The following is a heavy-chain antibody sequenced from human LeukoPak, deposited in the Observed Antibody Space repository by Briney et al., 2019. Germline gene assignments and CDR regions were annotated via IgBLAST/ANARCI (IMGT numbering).Heavy chain of an antibody. CDR2: ISCNSGSI. J-gene: IGHJ4*02. Sequence: GGSLRLSCAASGFTFDDYAMHWVRHAPGKGLEWVSGISCNSGSIGYEDSVKGRFIISRDNAKNSLYLQMNSLRGEDIALYYCAKGLVGSSIADFFDYWGQGILVTVSS. CDR1: GFTFDDYA. CDR3: AKGLVGSSIADFFDY. D-gene: IGHD6-6*01. V-gene: IGHV3-9*03.